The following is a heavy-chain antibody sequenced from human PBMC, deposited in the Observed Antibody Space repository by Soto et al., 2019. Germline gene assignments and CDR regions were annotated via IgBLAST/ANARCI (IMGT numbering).Heavy chain of an antibody. CDR3: ASTKRYNWNYDGMDV. J-gene: IGHJ6*02. V-gene: IGHV4-31*03. Sequence: SETLSLTCTVSGGSISSGGYYWSWIRQHPGKGLEWIGYIYYSGSTYYNPSLKSRVTISVDTSKNQFSLKLSSVTAADTAVYYCASTKRYNWNYDGMDVWGQGTTVTVSS. CDR2: IYYSGST. D-gene: IGHD1-20*01. CDR1: GGSISSGGYY.